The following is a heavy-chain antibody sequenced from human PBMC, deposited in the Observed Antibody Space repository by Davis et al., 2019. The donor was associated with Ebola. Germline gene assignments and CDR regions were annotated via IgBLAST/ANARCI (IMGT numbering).Heavy chain of an antibody. CDR3: VTSAGDY. J-gene: IGHJ4*02. V-gene: IGHV3-30*03. CDR1: GFTFSSYW. CDR2: ISYDGSNK. Sequence: GGSLRLSCAASGFTFSSYWMHWVRQAPGKGLEWVAVISYDGSNKYYADSVKGRFTISRDNSKNTLYLQMNSLRAEDTAVYYCVTSAGDYWGQGTLVTVSS.